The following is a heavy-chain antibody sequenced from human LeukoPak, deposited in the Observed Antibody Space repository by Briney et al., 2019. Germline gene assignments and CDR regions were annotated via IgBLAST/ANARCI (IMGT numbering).Heavy chain of an antibody. Sequence: GGSLSLSCAASGFTFSSYSMNWVRQAPGKGLEWVSSISSSSSYIYYADSVKGRFTISRDNAKNSLYLQMNSLRAEDTAVYYCATSSSWDHDAFDIWGQGTMVTVSS. CDR3: ATSSSWDHDAFDI. CDR2: ISSSSSYI. D-gene: IGHD6-6*01. V-gene: IGHV3-21*01. J-gene: IGHJ3*02. CDR1: GFTFSSYS.